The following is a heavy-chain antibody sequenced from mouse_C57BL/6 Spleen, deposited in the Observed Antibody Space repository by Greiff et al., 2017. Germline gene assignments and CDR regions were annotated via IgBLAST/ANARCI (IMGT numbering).Heavy chain of an antibody. Sequence: EVHLVESGGGLVQPKGSLKLSCAASGFSFNTYAMNWVRQAPGKGLEWVARIRSKSNNYATYYADSVKDRFTISRDDSESMLYLQMNNLKTEDTAMYYCVRRGSYPHYYAMDYWGQGTSVTVSS. CDR2: IRSKSNNYAT. D-gene: IGHD3-1*01. V-gene: IGHV10-1*01. J-gene: IGHJ4*01. CDR3: VRRGSYPHYYAMDY. CDR1: GFSFNTYA.